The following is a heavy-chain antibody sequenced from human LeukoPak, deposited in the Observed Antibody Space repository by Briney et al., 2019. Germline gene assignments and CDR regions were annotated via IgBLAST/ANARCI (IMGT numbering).Heavy chain of an antibody. CDR1: GFTFSSYG. CDR3: AKGSSGT. V-gene: IGHV3-30*18. J-gene: IGHJ4*02. CDR2: ISYDGSNK. D-gene: IGHD1-1*01. Sequence: PGRSLRLSCAASGFTFSSYGMHWVRQAPGKGLEWVAVISYDGSNKYYADSVKGRFTISRDNSKNTLYLQTNSLRAEDTAVYYCAKGSSGTWGQGTLVTVSS.